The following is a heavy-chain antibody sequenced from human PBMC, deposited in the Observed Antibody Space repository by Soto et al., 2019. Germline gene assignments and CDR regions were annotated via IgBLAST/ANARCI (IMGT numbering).Heavy chain of an antibody. CDR3: ASLGVGDWANYYYYYGMDV. CDR2: VTANGGST. CDR1: GFTFSFYA. V-gene: IGHV3-23*01. D-gene: IGHD2-21*02. Sequence: GGSLRLSCAATGFTFSFYAMTWGRQAPGKGLEWVSAVTANGGSTYSADSVKGRFTISRDNSKNTLFLQMNSLRAEDTAVYYCASLGVGDWANYYYYYGMDVWGQGTTVTVSS. J-gene: IGHJ6*02.